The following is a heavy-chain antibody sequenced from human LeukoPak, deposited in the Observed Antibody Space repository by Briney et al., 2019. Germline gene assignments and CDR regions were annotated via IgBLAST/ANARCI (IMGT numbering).Heavy chain of an antibody. CDR2: VNTGGSER. CDR3: ATGHYGLDV. J-gene: IGHJ6*02. Sequence: GGSLRLSCEVSGFTFSSYWRTWVRRAPGKGLEWVACVNTGGSERYYLDSVEGRFTILRENTRNSLFLQMNSLGVEDTGVYYCATGHYGLDVWGQGTTVIVSS. V-gene: IGHV3-7*01. CDR1: GFTFSSYW.